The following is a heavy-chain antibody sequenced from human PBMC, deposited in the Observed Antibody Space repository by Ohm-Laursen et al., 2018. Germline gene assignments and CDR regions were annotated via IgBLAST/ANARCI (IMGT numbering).Heavy chain of an antibody. CDR2: INHSGST. V-gene: IGHV4-34*01. CDR3: ARFRGGDHNYGMDV. Sequence: TLSLTCPVYGGSFSGYYWSWIRQPPGKGLEWIGEINHSGSTNYNPSLKSRVTISVDTSKNQFSLKLSSVTAADTAVYYCARFRGGDHNYGMDVWGQGTTVTVSS. D-gene: IGHD2-21*02. CDR1: GGSFSGYY. J-gene: IGHJ6*02.